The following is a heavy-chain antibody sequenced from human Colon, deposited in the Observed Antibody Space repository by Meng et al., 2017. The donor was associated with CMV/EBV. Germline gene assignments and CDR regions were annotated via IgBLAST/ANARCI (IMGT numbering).Heavy chain of an antibody. CDR1: GDSISRGFYY. CDR3: ARDSRGHYHDAFVS. V-gene: IGHV4-39*07. D-gene: IGHD3-10*01. CDR2: ISHVGTT. Sequence: SETLSLTCTVSGDSISRGFYYWGWIRQSPGKGLEWIGIISHVGTTYYNPSLKNRVTLSVDASKNQFSLEMTSVTVADTAIYYCARDSRGHYHDAFVSWGQGTQVT. J-gene: IGHJ4*02.